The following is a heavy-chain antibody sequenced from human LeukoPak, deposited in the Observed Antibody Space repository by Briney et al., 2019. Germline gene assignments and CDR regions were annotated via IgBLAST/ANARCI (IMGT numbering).Heavy chain of an antibody. CDR2: IIPILGIA. D-gene: IGHD3-3*01. CDR3: ARDQSYYDFWSGYGPPHYGMDV. CDR1: GGTFSSYA. V-gene: IGHV1-69*04. Sequence: SVKVSCKASGGTFSSYAISWVRQAPGQGLEWMGRIIPILGIANYAQKFQGRVTITADKSTSTAYMELNSLRSEDTAVYYCARDQSYYDFWSGYGPPHYGMDVWGQGTTVTVSS. J-gene: IGHJ6*02.